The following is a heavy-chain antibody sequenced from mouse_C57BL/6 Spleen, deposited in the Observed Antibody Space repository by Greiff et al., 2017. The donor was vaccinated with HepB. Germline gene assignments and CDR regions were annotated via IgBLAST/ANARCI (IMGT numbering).Heavy chain of an antibody. J-gene: IGHJ4*01. CDR1: GFTFSDYY. CDR2: ISNGGGST. CDR3: ASDGYVREVDY. Sequence: EVKLMESGGGLVQPGGSLKLSCAASGFTFSDYYMYWVRQTPEKRLEWVAYISNGGGSTYYPDTVKGRFTISRDNAKNTLYLQMSRLKSEDTAMYYCASDGYVREVDYWGQGTSVTVSS. V-gene: IGHV5-12*01. D-gene: IGHD2-2*01.